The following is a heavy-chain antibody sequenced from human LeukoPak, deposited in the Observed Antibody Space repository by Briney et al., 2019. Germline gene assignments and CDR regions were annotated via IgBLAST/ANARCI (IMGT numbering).Heavy chain of an antibody. V-gene: IGHV3-48*02. D-gene: IGHD3-3*02. J-gene: IGHJ4*02. CDR3: ARFSTHFDY. CDR1: GFTFSSFD. CDR2: ISGRSSTI. Sequence: GGSLRLSCVAVGFTFSSFDVNWVRQAPGKGLEWISYISGRSSTIYYADSVKGRFTISRDNAKNSLYLQMNSLRDADTAVYYCARFSTHFDYWGQGTLVTVSS.